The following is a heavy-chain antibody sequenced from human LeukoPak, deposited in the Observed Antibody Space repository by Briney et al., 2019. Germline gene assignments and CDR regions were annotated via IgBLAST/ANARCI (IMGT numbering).Heavy chain of an antibody. Sequence: PSETLSLTCAVYGGSFSGYYWSWIRQPPGKGLEWIGEINHSGSTNYNPSLKSRVTISVDTSKNQFSLKLSSVTAADTAVYYCAGSGYSPYIYYFDYWGQGTLVTVSS. D-gene: IGHD3-3*01. J-gene: IGHJ4*02. CDR1: GGSFSGYY. CDR3: AGSGYSPYIYYFDY. V-gene: IGHV4-34*01. CDR2: INHSGST.